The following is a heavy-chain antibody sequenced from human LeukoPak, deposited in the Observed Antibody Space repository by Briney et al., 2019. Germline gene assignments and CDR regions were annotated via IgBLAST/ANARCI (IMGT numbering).Heavy chain of an antibody. Sequence: PSETLSLTCAVYGGSFSGYYWSWIRQPPGKGLEWIGEINHSGSTNYNPSLKSRVTISVDTSKNQFSLKLSSVTAADTAVYYCARGRGQWLPLDYWRQGTLVTVPS. CDR1: GGSFSGYY. CDR3: ARGRGQWLPLDY. D-gene: IGHD6-19*01. J-gene: IGHJ4*02. V-gene: IGHV4-34*01. CDR2: INHSGST.